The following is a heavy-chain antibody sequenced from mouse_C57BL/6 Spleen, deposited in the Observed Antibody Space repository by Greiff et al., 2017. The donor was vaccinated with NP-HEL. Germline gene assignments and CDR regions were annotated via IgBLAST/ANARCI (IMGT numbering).Heavy chain of an antibody. CDR1: GYTFTDYE. J-gene: IGHJ3*01. Sequence: QVQLKESGAELVRPGASVTLSCKASGYTFTDYEMHWVKQTPVHGLEWIGAIDPETGGTAYNQKFKGKAILTADKSSSTAYMELRSLTSEDSAVYYCTKREGWFAYWGQGTLVTVSA. CDR3: TKREGWFAY. V-gene: IGHV1-15*01. CDR2: IDPETGGT.